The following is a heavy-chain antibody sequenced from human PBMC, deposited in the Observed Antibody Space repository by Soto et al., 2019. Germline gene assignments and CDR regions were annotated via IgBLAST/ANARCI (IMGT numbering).Heavy chain of an antibody. J-gene: IGHJ6*02. V-gene: IGHV1-69*13. CDR1: GGTFSSYA. CDR2: IIPIFGTA. D-gene: IGHD6-13*01. Sequence: ASVKVSCKASGGTFSSYAISWVRQAPGQGLEWMGGIIPIFGTANYAQKFQGGVTITADESTSTAYMELSSLRSEDTAVYYCARDYSSSWHPGAYYYYGMDVWGQGTTVTVSS. CDR3: ARDYSSSWHPGAYYYYGMDV.